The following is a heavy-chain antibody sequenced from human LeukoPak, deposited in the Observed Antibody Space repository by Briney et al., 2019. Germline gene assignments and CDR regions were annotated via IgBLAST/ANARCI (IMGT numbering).Heavy chain of an antibody. J-gene: IGHJ5*02. CDR3: AKILRESMDWLDL. CDR1: GFTVTSYG. V-gene: IGHV3-30*18. Sequence: GRSLRLSCAASGFTVTSYGMHWVRQAPGKGLEWVALISDDGKKKVYAGPVKGRFTISRDNSKKTLYLQMNSLRPEDTAVYYCAKILRESMDWLDLWGQGTRVTVSS. D-gene: IGHD6-6*01. CDR2: ISDDGKKK.